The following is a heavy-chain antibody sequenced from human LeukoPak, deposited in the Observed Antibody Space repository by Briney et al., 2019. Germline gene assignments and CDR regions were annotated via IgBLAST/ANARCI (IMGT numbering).Heavy chain of an antibody. J-gene: IGHJ3*02. V-gene: IGHV4-59*01. CDR1: GGSISSYY. Sequence: PSETLSLTCTVSGGSISSYYWSWIRQPPGKGLEWIGYIYYSGSTNYNPSLKSRVTISVDTSKNQFSPKLSSVTAADTAVYYCARVFFSFGEVGLDAFDIWGQGTMVTVSS. CDR3: ARVFFSFGEVGLDAFDI. CDR2: IYYSGST. D-gene: IGHD3-10*01.